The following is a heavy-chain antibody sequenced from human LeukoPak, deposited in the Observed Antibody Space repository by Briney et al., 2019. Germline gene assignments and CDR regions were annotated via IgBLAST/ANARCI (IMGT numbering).Heavy chain of an antibody. J-gene: IGHJ4*02. CDR3: ASISVAGRSGFY. CDR2: IYYSGGT. Sequence: PSETLSLTCTVSGGSISSSSYYWGWIRQPPEKGLEWIGSIYYSGGTYYNPSLKSRVTISADTSKNQFSLKLSSVTAADTAVYYCASISVAGRSGFYWGQGTLVTVSS. CDR1: GGSISSSSYY. V-gene: IGHV4-39*01. D-gene: IGHD6-19*01.